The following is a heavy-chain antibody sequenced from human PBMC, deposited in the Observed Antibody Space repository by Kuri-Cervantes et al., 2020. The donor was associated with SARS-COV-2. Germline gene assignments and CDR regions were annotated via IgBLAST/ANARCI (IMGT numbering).Heavy chain of an antibody. CDR3: ARDREDIVVVPAARGYYYYGMDV. Sequence: GESLKISCAASGFTFRSYAMHWVRQAPGKGLEWVAVISYGGRNKYYADSVKGRFTISRDNSKNTLYLQMNSLRAEDMAVYYCARDREDIVVVPAARGYYYYGMDVWGQGTTVTVSS. D-gene: IGHD2-2*01. CDR1: GFTFRSYA. V-gene: IGHV3-30*04. J-gene: IGHJ6*02. CDR2: ISYGGRNK.